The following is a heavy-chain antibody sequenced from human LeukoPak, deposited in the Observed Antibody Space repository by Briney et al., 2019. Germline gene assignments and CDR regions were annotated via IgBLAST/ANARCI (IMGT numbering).Heavy chain of an antibody. CDR1: GGSFGGYY. Sequence: SETLSLTCAVYGGSFGGYYWSWIRQPPGKGLEWIGEINHSGSTNYNPSLKSRVTISVDTSKNQFSLKLSSVTAADTAVYYCARGAYYGSGSPTQNWFDPWGQGTLVTVSS. V-gene: IGHV4-34*01. D-gene: IGHD3-10*01. J-gene: IGHJ5*02. CDR2: INHSGST. CDR3: ARGAYYGSGSPTQNWFDP.